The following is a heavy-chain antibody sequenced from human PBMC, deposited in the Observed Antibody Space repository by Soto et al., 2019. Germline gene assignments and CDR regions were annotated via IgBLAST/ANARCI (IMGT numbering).Heavy chain of an antibody. CDR3: ARHARVATMYYYFYMDV. V-gene: IGHV4-59*08. J-gene: IGHJ6*03. Sequence: QVQLQESGPGLVKPSETLSLTCTVSGGSISSYYWSWIRQPPGKGLEWIGYVYYSGCTNYNPSLKSRVTISVDTSQKQFSLKLSSVTAADTAVYYCARHARVATMYYYFYMDVWGKGTTVTVS. CDR2: VYYSGCT. CDR1: GGSISSYY. D-gene: IGHD3-10*02.